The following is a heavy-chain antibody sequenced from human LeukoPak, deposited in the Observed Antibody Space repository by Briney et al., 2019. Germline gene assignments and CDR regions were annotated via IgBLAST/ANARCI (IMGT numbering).Heavy chain of an antibody. V-gene: IGHV4-30-4*08. CDR3: ARAYSGSYSTGDYFDY. J-gene: IGHJ4*02. D-gene: IGHD1-26*01. Sequence: SQTLSLTCTVSGGSISSGGYYWSWIRQHPGKGLEWIGYIYYSGSTYYNPSLKSRVTISVDTSKNQFSLKLSSVTAADTAVYYCARAYSGSYSTGDYFDYWGQGTLVTVSS. CDR2: IYYSGST. CDR1: GGSISSGGYY.